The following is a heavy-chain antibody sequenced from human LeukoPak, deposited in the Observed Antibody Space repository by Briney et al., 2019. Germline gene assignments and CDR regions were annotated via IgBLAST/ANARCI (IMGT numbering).Heavy chain of an antibody. Sequence: ASVKVSCKASGYTFTSYGISWVRQAPGQGLEWMGWISAYNGNTNYAQKLQGRVTMTTDTSTSTAYMELRSLRSDDTAVYYCAKDGDQWLPTYYFDYWGQGTLVTVSS. D-gene: IGHD6-19*01. J-gene: IGHJ4*02. CDR1: GYTFTSYG. CDR2: ISAYNGNT. CDR3: AKDGDQWLPTYYFDY. V-gene: IGHV1-18*01.